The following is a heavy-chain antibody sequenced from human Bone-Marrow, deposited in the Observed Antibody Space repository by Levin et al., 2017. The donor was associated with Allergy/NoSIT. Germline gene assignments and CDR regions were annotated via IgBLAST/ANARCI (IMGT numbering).Heavy chain of an antibody. D-gene: IGHD2-2*02. CDR2: ISSSGSTI. CDR3: ARWGYCSSTSCYKNYYDYGMDG. Sequence: GGSLRLSCAASGFTFSDYYMSWIRQAPGKGLEWVSYISSSGSTIYYTDSVKGRFTISRDNAKNSLYLQMNSLRAEDTAVYYCARWGYCSSTSCYKNYYDYGMDGWGQGTTVTVSS. V-gene: IGHV3-11*01. CDR1: GFTFSDYY. J-gene: IGHJ6*02.